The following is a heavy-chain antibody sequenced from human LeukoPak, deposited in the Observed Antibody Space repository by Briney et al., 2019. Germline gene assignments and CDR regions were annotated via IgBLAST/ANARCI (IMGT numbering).Heavy chain of an antibody. CDR2: IFHSGST. J-gene: IGHJ4*02. CDR3: AREGGSGSYYKDY. Sequence: PSQTLSLTCTVSGDSISSGGYYWSWIRQHPGKGLEWIGYIFHSGSTYYNPSLKSRVTISVDTSKNKLSLKLSSVTAADTAVYYCAREGGSGSYYKDYWGQGTLVTVSS. CDR1: GDSISSGGYY. D-gene: IGHD3-10*01. V-gene: IGHV4-31*03.